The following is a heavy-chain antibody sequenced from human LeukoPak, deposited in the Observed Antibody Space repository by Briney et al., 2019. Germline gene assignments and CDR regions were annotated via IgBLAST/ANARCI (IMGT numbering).Heavy chain of an antibody. D-gene: IGHD4-23*01. Sequence: GGSLRLSCAASGFTFSGYAMSWVRQAPGKGLEWVSAISGSGGSTYYADSVKGRFTISRDNSKNTLYLQMNSLRAEDTAVYYCAKTTTVVTHPLRYWGQGTLVTVSS. CDR2: ISGSGGST. V-gene: IGHV3-23*01. CDR1: GFTFSGYA. CDR3: AKTTTVVTHPLRY. J-gene: IGHJ4*02.